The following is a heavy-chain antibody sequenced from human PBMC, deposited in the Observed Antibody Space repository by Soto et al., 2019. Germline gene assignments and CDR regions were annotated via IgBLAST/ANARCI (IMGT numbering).Heavy chain of an antibody. D-gene: IGHD4-17*01. Sequence: QVQLQESGPGLVKPSQTLSLTCTVSGGSISSGGYYWRWVRQHPGKGLDLIGYIYYSGSTYYNPSLKSRVIISLDTSKNQYSLKLSSVTAADTAVYDCARVWGYGGNSRFDYWGQGTLVIDSS. CDR1: GGSISSGGYY. CDR2: IYYSGST. J-gene: IGHJ4*02. V-gene: IGHV4-31*03. CDR3: ARVWGYGGNSRFDY.